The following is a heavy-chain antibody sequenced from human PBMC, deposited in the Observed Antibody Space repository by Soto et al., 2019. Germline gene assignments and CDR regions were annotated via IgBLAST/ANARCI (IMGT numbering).Heavy chain of an antibody. V-gene: IGHV1-69*13. CDR1: GGTFSSYA. Sequence: SVKVSCKASGGTFSSYAISWVRQAPGQGLEWMGGIIPIFGTANYAQKFQGRVTITADESTSTAYMELSSLRSEDTAVYYCARDLRSSGYYPYFDYWGQGTLATVSS. J-gene: IGHJ4*02. CDR3: ARDLRSSGYYPYFDY. CDR2: IIPIFGTA. D-gene: IGHD3-22*01.